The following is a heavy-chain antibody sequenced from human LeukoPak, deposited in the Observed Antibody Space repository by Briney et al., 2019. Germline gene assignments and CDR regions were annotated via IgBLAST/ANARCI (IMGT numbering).Heavy chain of an antibody. CDR1: GFTFSSNY. CDR3: ARDGNDYGDYEYFQH. CDR2: IYSGGST. V-gene: IGHV3-53*01. D-gene: IGHD4-17*01. J-gene: IGHJ1*01. Sequence: GGSLRLSCAASGFTFSSNYMSWVRQAPGKGLDGVSVIYSGGSTYYADSVKGRFTISKDNSKNTLYLQMNSLRAEDTAVYYCARDGNDYGDYEYFQHWGQGTLVTVSS.